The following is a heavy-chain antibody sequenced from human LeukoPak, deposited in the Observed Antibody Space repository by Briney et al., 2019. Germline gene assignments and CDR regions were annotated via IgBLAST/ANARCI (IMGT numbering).Heavy chain of an antibody. Sequence: SETLSLTCTVSGGSISSYYWIWIRQPPGKGLEWIGYIYTSGSTNYNPSLKGRVTISVDTSKNQFSLKLSSVTAADTAVYYCARGDVTVGATTVYFDYWGQGTLVTVST. CDR1: GGSISSYY. V-gene: IGHV4-4*09. J-gene: IGHJ4*02. D-gene: IGHD1-26*01. CDR2: IYTSGST. CDR3: ARGDVTVGATTVYFDY.